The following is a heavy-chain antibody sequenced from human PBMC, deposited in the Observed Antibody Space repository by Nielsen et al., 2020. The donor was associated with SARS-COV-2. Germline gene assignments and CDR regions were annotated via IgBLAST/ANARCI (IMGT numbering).Heavy chain of an antibody. J-gene: IGHJ4*02. V-gene: IGHV3-23*01. CDR3: AKARAGRYPQSRILDN. Sequence: GESLKISCAASGFTISSYGMSWVRQVSGKGLEWLSEIRNRGGRTRYADSVKGRFTISRDSSKNTLYLQMNSLRVDDTAVYYCAKARAGRYPQSRILDNWAQGTLVTVSA. CDR1: GFTISSYG. CDR2: IRNRGGRT. D-gene: IGHD2-21*01.